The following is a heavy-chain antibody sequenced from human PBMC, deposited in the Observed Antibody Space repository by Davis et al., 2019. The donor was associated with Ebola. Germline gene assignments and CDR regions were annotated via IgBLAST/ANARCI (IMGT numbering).Heavy chain of an antibody. V-gene: IGHV5-51*01. Sequence: GESLKISCKGSGLSFTTYWIGWVRQMPGKGLECMGIIYPGDSDTRYSPSFQGQVTISADKSIRTAYLQWSSLKASDTAIYYCARQGYCSGGSCYFDYWGQGTLVTVSS. D-gene: IGHD2-15*01. J-gene: IGHJ4*02. CDR3: ARQGYCSGGSCYFDY. CDR1: GLSFTTYW. CDR2: IYPGDSDT.